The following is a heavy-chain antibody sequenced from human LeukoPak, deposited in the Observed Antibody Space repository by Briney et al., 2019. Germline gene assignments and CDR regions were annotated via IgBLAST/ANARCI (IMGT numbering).Heavy chain of an antibody. V-gene: IGHV4-31*03. CDR3: ARGYYDSSGYKTNDY. J-gene: IGHJ4*02. CDR1: GGSISSGGYY. Sequence: SETLSLTCTVSGGSISSGGYYWSWIRQHPGKGLEWIGYIYYGGSTYYNPSLKSRVTISVDPSKNQFSLKRSSVTAADTAVYYCARGYYDSSGYKTNDYWGQGTLVTVSS. D-gene: IGHD3-22*01. CDR2: IYYGGST.